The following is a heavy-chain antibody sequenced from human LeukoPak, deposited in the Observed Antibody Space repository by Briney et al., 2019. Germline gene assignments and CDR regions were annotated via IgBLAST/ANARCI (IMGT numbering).Heavy chain of an antibody. Sequence: GGSLRLSCAASGFTFSSYGMHWVRQAPGKGLEWVAVIWYDGSNKYYADSVKGRFTISRDNSKNTLYLQMNSLRAEDTAVYYCAGDLAAAGTDFDYWGQGTLVTVSS. CDR1: GFTFSSYG. CDR3: AGDLAAAGTDFDY. CDR2: IWYDGSNK. J-gene: IGHJ4*02. V-gene: IGHV3-33*01. D-gene: IGHD6-13*01.